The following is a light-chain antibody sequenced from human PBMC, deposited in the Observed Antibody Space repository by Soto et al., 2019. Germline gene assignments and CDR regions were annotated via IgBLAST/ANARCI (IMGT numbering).Light chain of an antibody. CDR1: SSDVGGYNY. Sequence: QSALTQPPSASGSPGQSVTISCTGTSSDVGGYNYVSWYQQHPGKAPKLMIYEVNKRPSGVPDRFSGSKSGNTASLTVSGLHAEDEGDYHCSSFAGSNNLVFGGGTKLTVL. J-gene: IGLJ3*02. CDR3: SSFAGSNNLV. V-gene: IGLV2-8*01. CDR2: EVN.